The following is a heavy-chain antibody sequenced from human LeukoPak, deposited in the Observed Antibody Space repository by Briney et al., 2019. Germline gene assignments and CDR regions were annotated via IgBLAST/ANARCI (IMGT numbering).Heavy chain of an antibody. V-gene: IGHV4-34*01. CDR3: ARADGSGSYYPFDP. CDR2: INHSGST. Sequence: ASETLSLTCAVYGGSFSGYYWSWIRQPPGKGLEWIGEINHSGSTNYNPSLKSRVTISVDTSKNQFSLKLSPVTAADTAVYYCARADGSGSYYPFDPWGQGTLVTVSS. CDR1: GGSFSGYY. D-gene: IGHD3-10*01. J-gene: IGHJ5*02.